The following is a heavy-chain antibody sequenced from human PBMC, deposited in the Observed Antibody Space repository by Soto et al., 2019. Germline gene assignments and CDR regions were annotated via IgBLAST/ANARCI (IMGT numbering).Heavy chain of an antibody. Sequence: ASVKVSCKASGYTFTSYAITWVRQAPGQGLEWMGWISGYNGNTKYAQKLQGRVTMTTDTSTSTAYMEMRSLRSDDTAVYYCASDQGELELLDHWGRGTLVTV. CDR3: ASDQGELELLDH. J-gene: IGHJ4*02. CDR1: GYTFTSYA. V-gene: IGHV1-18*04. D-gene: IGHD1-7*01. CDR2: ISGYNGNT.